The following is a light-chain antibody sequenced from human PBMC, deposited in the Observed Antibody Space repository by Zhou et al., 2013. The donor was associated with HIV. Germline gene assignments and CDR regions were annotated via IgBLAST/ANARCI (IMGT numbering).Light chain of an antibody. V-gene: IGKV3-20*01. CDR3: QQYYSPPFT. CDR2: DAS. Sequence: EIVLTQSPGTLSLSPGERATLSCRASQILNSRNLAWYQQKPGQAPRLLMSDASKRATGIPDRFSGSGSGTDFTLSISRLEPEDFGVYYCQQYYSPPFTFGPGTKVDVK. J-gene: IGKJ3*01. CDR1: QILNSRN.